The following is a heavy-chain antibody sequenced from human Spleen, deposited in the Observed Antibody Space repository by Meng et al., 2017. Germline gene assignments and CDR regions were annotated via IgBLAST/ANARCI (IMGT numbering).Heavy chain of an antibody. Sequence: GESLKISCAASGFTVSSYWMHWVRQDPGKGLVWVSRINTDGSTISYADSVKGRFTISRDNAKNTLYLQMNSLRVEDTAVYYCARDRGGIFAYWGQGTLVTVSS. CDR2: INTDGSTI. D-gene: IGHD6-13*01. V-gene: IGHV3-74*01. CDR1: GFTVSSYW. J-gene: IGHJ4*02. CDR3: ARDRGGIFAY.